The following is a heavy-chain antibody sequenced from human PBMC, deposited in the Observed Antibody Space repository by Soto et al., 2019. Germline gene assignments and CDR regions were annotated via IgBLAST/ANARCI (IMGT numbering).Heavy chain of an antibody. Sequence: QVQLVQSGAEVKKPGASVKVSCKASGYTFTSYAMHWVRQAPGQRLEWMGWINAGNGNTKYSQKFQGRVTITRDTSASTAYIELSSLRSEDTAVYYCAKEGIWFGELFFDYWGQGTLVTVSS. D-gene: IGHD3-10*01. CDR1: GYTFTSYA. CDR2: INAGNGNT. J-gene: IGHJ4*02. V-gene: IGHV1-3*01. CDR3: AKEGIWFGELFFDY.